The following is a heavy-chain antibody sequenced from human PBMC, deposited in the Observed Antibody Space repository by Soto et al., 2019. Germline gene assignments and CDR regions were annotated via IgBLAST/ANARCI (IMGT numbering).Heavy chain of an antibody. Sequence: PSETLSLTCAVSGGSISSYYWSWIRQPPGKGLEWIGYIYYSGSTNYNPSLKSRVTISVDTSKNQFSLKLSSVTAADTAVYYCARGKRYNNWFDPWGQGTLVTVSS. CDR2: IYYSGST. J-gene: IGHJ5*02. V-gene: IGHV4-59*08. CDR1: GGSISSYY. CDR3: ARGKRYNNWFDP. D-gene: IGHD1-20*01.